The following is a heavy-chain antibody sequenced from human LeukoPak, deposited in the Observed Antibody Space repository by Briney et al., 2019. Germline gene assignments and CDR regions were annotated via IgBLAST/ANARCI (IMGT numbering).Heavy chain of an antibody. CDR2: IYYSGST. CDR3: ARHGYSGSWYRPTYYYYYYGMDV. D-gene: IGHD6-13*01. Sequence: SETLSLTCTVSGGSISSYYWSWIRQPPGKGLEWIGYIYYSGSTNYNPSLKSRVTISIDTSKNQFSLKLSSVTAADTAVYYCARHGYSGSWYRPTYYYYYYGMDVWGQGTTVTVSS. V-gene: IGHV4-59*08. CDR1: GGSISSYY. J-gene: IGHJ6*02.